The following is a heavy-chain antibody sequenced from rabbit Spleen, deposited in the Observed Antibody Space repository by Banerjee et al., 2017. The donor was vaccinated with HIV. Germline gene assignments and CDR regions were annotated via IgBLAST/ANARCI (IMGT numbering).Heavy chain of an antibody. D-gene: IGHD8-1*01. CDR1: GFSFSSSYY. V-gene: IGHV1S45*01. J-gene: IGHJ4*01. CDR2: IYGGSGAST. CDR3: ARDGAGGSYFAL. Sequence: QEQLVESGGGLVQPEGSLTLTCTASGFSFSSSYYMCWVRQAPGKGLEWIACIYGGSGASTAYASWAKGRFTISKTSSTTVTLQMTSLTAADTATYFCARDGAGGSYFALWGPGTLVTVS.